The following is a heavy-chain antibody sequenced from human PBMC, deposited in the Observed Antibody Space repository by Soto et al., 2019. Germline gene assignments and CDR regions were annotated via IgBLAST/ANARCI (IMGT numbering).Heavy chain of an antibody. CDR1: GFSFSTHA. D-gene: IGHD6-13*01. CDR2: VSFDGSNK. V-gene: IGHV3-30-3*01. J-gene: IGHJ5*02. Sequence: PWGSLRLSCAASGFSFSTHAMHWVRQAPGKGLECVAIVSFDGSNKYYADSVKGRFTISRDNSKNTLYLQMSGLTPEDTAFYYCARDQTGITTAGGGRIDRWGQGTLVTVSS. CDR3: ARDQTGITTAGGGRIDR.